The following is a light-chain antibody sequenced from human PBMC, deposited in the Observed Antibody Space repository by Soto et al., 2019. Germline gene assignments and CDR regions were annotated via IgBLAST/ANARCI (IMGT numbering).Light chain of an antibody. V-gene: IGKV3D-15*01. CDR3: QQYNDWPPEVT. J-gene: IGKJ4*01. CDR1: QTVCSN. CDR2: GVS. Sequence: EVVLTQAPLTLSVSPGERATLSCRASQTVCSNLAWYQQKPGQPPRLLMSGVSTRATALPARFSGSGSGTEFTLTISSLQSEDFALYYCQQYNDWPPEVTFGGGTKVEIK.